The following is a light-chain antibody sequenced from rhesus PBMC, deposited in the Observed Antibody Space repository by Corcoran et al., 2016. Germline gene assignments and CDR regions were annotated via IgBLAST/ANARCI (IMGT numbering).Light chain of an antibody. CDR1: QGIRSW. Sequence: DIQMTQSPSSLSASVGDTVTITCRASQGIRSWLAWYQQKPGKAPKLLNYKASSLQSGVPSRFSGSGSGTDFTLAFSSLQSEDFATYYCQQYSSRPFTFGPGTKLDIK. CDR2: KAS. V-gene: IGKV1-22*01. CDR3: QQYSSRPFT. J-gene: IGKJ3*01.